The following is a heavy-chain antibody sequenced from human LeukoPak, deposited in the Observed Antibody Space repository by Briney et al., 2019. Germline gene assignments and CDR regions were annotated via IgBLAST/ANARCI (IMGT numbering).Heavy chain of an antibody. CDR2: IIPSVGTA. V-gene: IGHV1-69*06. J-gene: IGHJ6*04. D-gene: IGHD5-18*01. Sequence: ASVKVSCKASGGTFSSYAISWVRQAPGQGLEWMGGIIPSVGTANYAQKFQGRVTITADNSTSTAYMELSSLRSEDKAVYYCARVSRGGYSYGPRYYGMDVWGKGTTVTVSS. CDR1: GGTFSSYA. CDR3: ARVSRGGYSYGPRYYGMDV.